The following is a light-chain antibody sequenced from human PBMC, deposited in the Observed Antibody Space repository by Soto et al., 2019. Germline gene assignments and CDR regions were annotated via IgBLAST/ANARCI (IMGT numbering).Light chain of an antibody. CDR1: QRISTW. CDR2: DAS. Sequence: GDRVTITCRASQRISTWLAWFQQKPGKAPKLLIYDASSLESGVPSRFTGSGSGTEFTLTISSLQPDDFATYYCQQYNSYSPITFGQGTRLEMK. J-gene: IGKJ5*01. CDR3: QQYNSYSPIT. V-gene: IGKV1-5*01.